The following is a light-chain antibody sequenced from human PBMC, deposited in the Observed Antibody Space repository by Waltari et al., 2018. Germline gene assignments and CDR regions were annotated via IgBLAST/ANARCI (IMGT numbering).Light chain of an antibody. Sequence: EIVMTQSPVTLSVSPGERAALSCRPSQSVRTNLAWYQQRPGQTPRLLIYGTSTRATEIPARFSGSGSGTEFTLTISSLQAEDFAVYYCQQYNHWSLISFGQGTRLEMK. CDR3: QQYNHWSLIS. CDR2: GTS. CDR1: QSVRTN. V-gene: IGKV3-15*01. J-gene: IGKJ5*01.